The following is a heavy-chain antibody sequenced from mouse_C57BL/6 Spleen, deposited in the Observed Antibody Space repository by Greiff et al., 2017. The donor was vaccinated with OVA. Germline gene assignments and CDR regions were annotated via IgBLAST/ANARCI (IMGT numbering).Heavy chain of an antibody. D-gene: IGHD1-1*01. J-gene: IGHJ2*01. CDR2: ISYDGSN. V-gene: IGHV3-6*01. CDR1: GYSITSGYY. CDR3: ARGDPFTTVEGY. Sequence: EVKLMESGPGLVKPSQSLSLTCSVTGYSITSGYYWNWIRQFPGNKLEWMGYISYDGSNNYNPSLKNRISITRDTSKNQFFLKLNSVTTEDTATYYCARGDPFTTVEGYWGQGTTLTVSS.